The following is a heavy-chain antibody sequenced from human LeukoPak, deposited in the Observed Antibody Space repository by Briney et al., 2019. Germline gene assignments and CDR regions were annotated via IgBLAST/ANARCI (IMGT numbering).Heavy chain of an antibody. D-gene: IGHD1-26*01. Sequence: GGSLRLSCAASGFTVSSSYMSWVRQAPGKGLEWISVIYSGGNTNYADSVKGRFTISRGISRNTLYLQMNSLRGEDTAVYYCARGPRELAYYYYMDVWGKGTTVTISS. CDR2: IYSGGNT. J-gene: IGHJ6*03. CDR1: GFTVSSSY. V-gene: IGHV3-53*01. CDR3: ARGPRELAYYYYMDV.